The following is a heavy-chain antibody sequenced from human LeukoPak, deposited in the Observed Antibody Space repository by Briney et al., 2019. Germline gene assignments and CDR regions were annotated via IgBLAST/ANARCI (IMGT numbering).Heavy chain of an antibody. J-gene: IGHJ5*02. V-gene: IGHV4-31*03. D-gene: IGHD3-22*01. CDR1: GGSISSGGYY. Sequence: SETLYLTCTVSGGSISSGGYYWSWIRQHPGKGLEWIGYIYYSGSTYYNPSLKSRVTISVDTSKNQFSLKLSSVTAADTAVYYCARDGYDSSGYFNWFDPWGQGTLVTVSS. CDR3: ARDGYDSSGYFNWFDP. CDR2: IYYSGST.